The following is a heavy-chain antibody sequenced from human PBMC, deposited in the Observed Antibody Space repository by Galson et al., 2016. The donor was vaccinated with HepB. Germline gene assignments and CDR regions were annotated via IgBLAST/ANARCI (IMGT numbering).Heavy chain of an antibody. Sequence: SLRLSCAASGFTFTTHTMNWVRPAPGQGLESISYISSTGATINYADSVKGRFTVSRDNAKNSLYLKMHGLRAEDTAVYYWARVQFSSGSYWFFDLWGRGTLVTVSS. CDR2: ISSTGATI. J-gene: IGHJ2*01. CDR3: ARVQFSSGSYWFFDL. D-gene: IGHD5-18*01. CDR1: GFTFTTHT. V-gene: IGHV3-48*01.